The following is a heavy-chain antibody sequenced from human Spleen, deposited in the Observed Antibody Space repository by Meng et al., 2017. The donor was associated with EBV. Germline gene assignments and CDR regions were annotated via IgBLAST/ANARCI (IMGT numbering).Heavy chain of an antibody. J-gene: IGHJ4*02. CDR2: ISAYNGTT. V-gene: IGHV1-18*01. Sequence: GGEFKTPGSSLKVSCKASGYTFTSYGISWVRQAPGQGLEWMRWISAYNGTTNYAQKLQGRVTMTTDTSTSTAYMALRILRSDDTAVYYCARDPSSYSSGWYVPFDYWGQGTLVTVSS. CDR1: GYTFTSYG. D-gene: IGHD6-19*01. CDR3: ARDPSSYSSGWYVPFDY.